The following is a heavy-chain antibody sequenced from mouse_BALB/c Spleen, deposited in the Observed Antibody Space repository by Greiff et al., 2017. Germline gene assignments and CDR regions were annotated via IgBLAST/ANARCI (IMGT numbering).Heavy chain of an antibody. J-gene: IGHJ4*01. V-gene: IGHV14-3*02. Sequence: VQLQQSGAELLKPGASVKLSCTASGFNIKDTYMHWVKQRPEQGLEWIGRIDPANGNTKYDPKFQGKATITADTSSNTAYLQLSSLTSEDTAVYYCARILRFYAMDYWGQGTSVTVSS. D-gene: IGHD1-1*01. CDR2: IDPANGNT. CDR1: GFNIKDTY. CDR3: ARILRFYAMDY.